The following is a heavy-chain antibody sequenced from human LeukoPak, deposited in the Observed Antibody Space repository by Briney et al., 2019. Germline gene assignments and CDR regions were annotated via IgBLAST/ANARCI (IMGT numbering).Heavy chain of an antibody. Sequence: EGSLRLSRAASGFTFSSYEMNWVRQAPGKGLEWVSYISSSGSTIYYADSVKGRFTISRDNAKNSLYLQMNSLRAEDTAVYYCASKGPDYGDPFDYWGQGTLVTVSS. CDR2: ISSSGSTI. V-gene: IGHV3-48*03. CDR1: GFTFSSYE. D-gene: IGHD4-17*01. CDR3: ASKGPDYGDPFDY. J-gene: IGHJ4*02.